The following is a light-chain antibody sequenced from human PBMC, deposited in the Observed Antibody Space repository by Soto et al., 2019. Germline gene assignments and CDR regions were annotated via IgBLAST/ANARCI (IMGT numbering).Light chain of an antibody. Sequence: QSVLTQPASVSGSPGQSITISCTGTSSDVGGYNHVSWYQQHPGKAPKLMIYEVSRRPSGVSNRFSGSKSGNTASLTISGLQAEDEADYYCTSYTGSNTFVFXTGTKVTVL. V-gene: IGLV2-14*01. CDR1: SSDVGGYNH. J-gene: IGLJ1*01. CDR3: TSYTGSNTFV. CDR2: EVS.